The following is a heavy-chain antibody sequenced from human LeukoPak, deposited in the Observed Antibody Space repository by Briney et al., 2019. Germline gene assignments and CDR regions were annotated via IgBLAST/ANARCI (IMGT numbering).Heavy chain of an antibody. CDR1: GFTFSSYG. CDR3: AKDAFYGSGPGI. J-gene: IGHJ3*02. Sequence: RSLRLSCAASGFTFSSYGMHWVRQAPGKGLEWVAVISYDGSNKYCADSVKGRFTISRDNSKNTLYLQMNSLRAEDTAVYYCAKDAFYGSGPGIWGQGTMVTVSS. D-gene: IGHD3-10*01. CDR2: ISYDGSNK. V-gene: IGHV3-30*18.